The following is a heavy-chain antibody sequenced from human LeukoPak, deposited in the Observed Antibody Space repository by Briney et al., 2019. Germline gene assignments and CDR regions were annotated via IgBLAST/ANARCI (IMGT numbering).Heavy chain of an antibody. J-gene: IGHJ6*02. V-gene: IGHV3-66*01. CDR2: IHSGGST. Sequence: GSLRLSCAGSGFTVSSNYMSWVRQAPGKGLDWVSVIHSGGSTYYADSVKGRFTISRDNSKNTLYLQMNSLRVEDTAVYYCARSYYGMDVWGQGTTVTVSS. CDR3: ARSYYGMDV. CDR1: GFTVSSNY.